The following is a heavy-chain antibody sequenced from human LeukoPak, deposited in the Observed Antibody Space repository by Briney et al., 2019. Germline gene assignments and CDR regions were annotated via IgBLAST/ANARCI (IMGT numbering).Heavy chain of an antibody. CDR2: IYYSGNT. J-gene: IGHJ6*03. Sequence: SETLSLTCTVSGGSISSYYWSWIRQPPGKGLEWIGYIYYSGNTNYNPSLKSRVTISVDTSKNQFSLKLSSVTAADTAVYYCARVSIAVAGLHYYMDVWGKGTTVTVSS. V-gene: IGHV4-59*01. CDR3: ARVSIAVAGLHYYMDV. D-gene: IGHD6-19*01. CDR1: GGSISSYY.